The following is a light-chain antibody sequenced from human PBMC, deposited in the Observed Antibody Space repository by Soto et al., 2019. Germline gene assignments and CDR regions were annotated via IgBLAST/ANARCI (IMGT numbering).Light chain of an antibody. J-gene: IGKJ4*01. Sequence: DIQMTQSPSSLSASVGARVTITFQASQDISNYLNWYQQKPGKAPKLLIYDASNLETGVPSRFSGSGSGTDFTFTISSLQPEDIATYYCQQYDNLPRTFGGGTKVEIK. CDR1: QDISNY. CDR3: QQYDNLPRT. CDR2: DAS. V-gene: IGKV1-33*01.